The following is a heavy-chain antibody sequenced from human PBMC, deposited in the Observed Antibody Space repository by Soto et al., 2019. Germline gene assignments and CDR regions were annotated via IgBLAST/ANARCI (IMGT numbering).Heavy chain of an antibody. D-gene: IGHD4-17*01. Sequence: EVQLVESGGGLVQPGGSLRLSCAASGFTFSIYSMNWVRQAPGKGLEWVAYSNSVSGDIYYTDSVKGRVTISRDNVKNSLYLQMNSLIDEDTAVYYCARDSDYAFDYWGQGTLVTVSS. V-gene: IGHV3-48*02. J-gene: IGHJ4*02. CDR3: ARDSDYAFDY. CDR2: SNSVSGDI. CDR1: GFTFSIYS.